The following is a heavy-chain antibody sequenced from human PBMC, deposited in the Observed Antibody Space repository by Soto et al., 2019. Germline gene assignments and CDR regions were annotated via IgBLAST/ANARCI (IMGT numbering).Heavy chain of an antibody. V-gene: IGHV3-72*01. Sequence: PGGSLRLSCSASGFTFSSYAMHWVRQAPGKGLEWVGRTRNKANSYTTEYAASVRGRFTISRDDSKNSLYLQMNSLKTEDTAVYYCTRISNRYNIDYWGQGTLVTVSS. D-gene: IGHD1-1*01. CDR1: GFTFSSYA. CDR2: TRNKANSYTT. CDR3: TRISNRYNIDY. J-gene: IGHJ4*02.